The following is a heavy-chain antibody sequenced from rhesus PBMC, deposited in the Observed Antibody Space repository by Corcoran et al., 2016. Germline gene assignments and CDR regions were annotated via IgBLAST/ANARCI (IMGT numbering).Heavy chain of an antibody. J-gene: IGHJ4*01. CDR1: GFTFSSYG. CDR3: AKDRSTMFGVVIDY. D-gene: IGHD3-3*01. Sequence: EVQLVETGGGLVQPGGSLRLSCAASGFTFSSYGMSWVRQAPGKGLEWVSGISYTGGSTNYADSVKGRFTISRDNSKNTLSLQMNSLRAEDTAVYYCAKDRSTMFGVVIDYWGQGVLVTVSS. CDR2: ISYTGGST. V-gene: IGHV3S5*01.